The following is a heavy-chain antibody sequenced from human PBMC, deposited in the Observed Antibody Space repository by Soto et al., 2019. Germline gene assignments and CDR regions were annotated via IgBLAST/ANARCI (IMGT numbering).Heavy chain of an antibody. D-gene: IGHD4-17*01. CDR3: ARGLSTSVTTTDHDAFDI. V-gene: IGHV1-8*01. J-gene: IGHJ3*02. CDR2: MNPNSYNT. CDR1: GYTFTSYD. Sequence: ASVRISCKASGYTFTSYDINWVRQATGQGLEWMGWMNPNSYNTGYAQKFQSRVTMTRNTSISTAYMELSSLRSEDTAVYYCARGLSTSVTTTDHDAFDIWGQGTMVTVSS.